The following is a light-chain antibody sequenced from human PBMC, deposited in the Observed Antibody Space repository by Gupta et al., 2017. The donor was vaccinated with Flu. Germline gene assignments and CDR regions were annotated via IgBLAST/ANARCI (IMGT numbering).Light chain of an antibody. V-gene: IGKV3-20*01. J-gene: IGKJ5*01. CDR1: QTVTSNY. Sequence: EIVLTQSPGTLSLSPGERATLSCRASQTVTSNYLAWYQQKPGQAPRLLMYGVSSRATGIPGRFSGSGSGTDFTLTISRLEPQDFGLYYCQQYASSPITFGQGTRLEIK. CDR3: QQYASSPIT. CDR2: GVS.